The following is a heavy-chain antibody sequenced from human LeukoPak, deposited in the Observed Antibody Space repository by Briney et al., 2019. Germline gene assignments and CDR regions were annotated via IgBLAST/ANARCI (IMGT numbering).Heavy chain of an antibody. Sequence: GSLRLSCAASGFTFSSYGMHWVRQAPGKGLEWVAVISYDGSNKYYADSVKGRFTIPRDNSKNTLYLQMNSLRAEDAAVYYCAKDLGTGTPLDYWGQGTLVTVSS. CDR1: GFTFSSYG. CDR3: AKDLGTGTPLDY. CDR2: ISYDGSNK. J-gene: IGHJ4*02. D-gene: IGHD1-7*01. V-gene: IGHV3-30*18.